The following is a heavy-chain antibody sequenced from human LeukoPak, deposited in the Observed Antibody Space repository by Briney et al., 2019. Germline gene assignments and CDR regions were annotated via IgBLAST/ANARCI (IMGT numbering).Heavy chain of an antibody. V-gene: IGHV3-48*01. J-gene: IGHJ6*03. CDR2: IGGRGDIM. CDR3: TRVEETATTAAIIRKYSYYYYYMDV. Sequence: GGSLRLSCAASGFNFNSYSMNWVRQAPGKGLEWISYIGGRGDIMFYADSVKGRFTVSRDNAKNSLYLQMSSLRAEDTAVYYCTRVEETATTAAIIRKYSYYYYYMDVWGKGNTVTVSS. D-gene: IGHD4-11*01. CDR1: GFNFNSYS.